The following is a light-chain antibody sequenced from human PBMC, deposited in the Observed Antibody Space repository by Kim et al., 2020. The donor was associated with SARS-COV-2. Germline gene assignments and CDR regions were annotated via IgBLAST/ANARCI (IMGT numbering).Light chain of an antibody. CDR2: DFR. J-gene: IGLJ1*01. Sequence: HSITISCAETSSDIGHYDFVSWYQQHPGKAPKLMVYDFRNRPSGVSSRFSGSKSGNTASLTIFGLQTEDGATYYCSSYTSSNIPYVFGSGTKVTVL. CDR3: SSYTSSNIPYV. CDR1: SSDIGHYDF. V-gene: IGLV2-14*03.